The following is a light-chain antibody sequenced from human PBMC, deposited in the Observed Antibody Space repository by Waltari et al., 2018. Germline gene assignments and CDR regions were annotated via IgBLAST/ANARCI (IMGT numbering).Light chain of an antibody. Sequence: EIVMTQSPATLSVSPGDRATLSCRASQSVSSNLAWYQQKLGQAPRLLLYSASTRAAGVPDRFSGSGSGTQFTLTISSLQSEDFAVYYCQQYDNRPPYTVGQGTKLEMK. CDR2: SAS. V-gene: IGKV3-15*01. CDR1: QSVSSN. CDR3: QQYDNRPPYT. J-gene: IGKJ2*01.